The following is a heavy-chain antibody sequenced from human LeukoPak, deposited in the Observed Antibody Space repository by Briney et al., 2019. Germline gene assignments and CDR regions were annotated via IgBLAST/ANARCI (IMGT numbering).Heavy chain of an antibody. CDR3: ARGPYYDFWSGYYGSYYYYMDV. Sequence: SVKVSCKASGGTFSSYAISWVRQAPGQGLEWMGGIIPIFGTANYAQKFQGRVTITADKSMSTAYMELSSLRSEDTAVYYCARGPYYDFWSGYYGSYYYYMDVWGKGTTVTVSS. V-gene: IGHV1-69*06. D-gene: IGHD3-3*01. CDR1: GGTFSSYA. J-gene: IGHJ6*03. CDR2: IIPIFGTA.